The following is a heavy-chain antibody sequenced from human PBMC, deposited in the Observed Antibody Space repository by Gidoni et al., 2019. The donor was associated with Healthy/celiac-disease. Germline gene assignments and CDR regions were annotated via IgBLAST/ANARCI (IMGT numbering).Heavy chain of an antibody. J-gene: IGHJ4*02. CDR3: ARSRGLPKDY. D-gene: IGHD2-15*01. CDR1: GFTFSSYA. Sequence: QVQLVESGGGVVQPGRSLRLSCAASGFTFSSYAMHWVRQAPGKGLEWVAVISYDGSNKYYADSVKGRFTISRDNSKNTLYLQMNSLRAEDTAVYYCARSRGLPKDYWGQGTLVTVSS. V-gene: IGHV3-30-3*01. CDR2: ISYDGSNK.